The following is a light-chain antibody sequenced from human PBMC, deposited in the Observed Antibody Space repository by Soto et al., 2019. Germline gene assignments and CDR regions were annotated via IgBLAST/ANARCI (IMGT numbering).Light chain of an antibody. CDR2: GAS. V-gene: IGKV3-15*01. Sequence: EIVMTQSPPTLSVSPGERATLSCRASQSISNYLAWYQQTPGQAPRLLVYGASTRATGIPARFSGSGSGTEFTLTISSLQSEDFAVYYCLQYNDWPPMSSFGQGTKLEI. CDR1: QSISNY. CDR3: LQYNDWPPMSS. J-gene: IGKJ2*01.